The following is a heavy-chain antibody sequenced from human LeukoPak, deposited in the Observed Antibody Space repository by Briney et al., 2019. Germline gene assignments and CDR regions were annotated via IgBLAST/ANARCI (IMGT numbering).Heavy chain of an antibody. CDR1: GFTFSSFW. CDR3: VTTVTTYYFDY. Sequence: GGSLRLSCAASGFTFSSFWMSWVRQAPGKGLEWVANINQDGSEKNYADSVKGRFTISRDNAKNSLCLQMNSLRAEDTAIYYCVTTVTTYYFDYWGQGTLVTVSS. CDR2: INQDGSEK. J-gene: IGHJ4*02. D-gene: IGHD4-17*01. V-gene: IGHV3-7*05.